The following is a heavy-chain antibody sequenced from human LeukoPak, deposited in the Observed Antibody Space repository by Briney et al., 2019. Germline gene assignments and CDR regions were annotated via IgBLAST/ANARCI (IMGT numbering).Heavy chain of an antibody. CDR2: IYHSGST. CDR1: GGSFSGYY. Sequence: PSETLSLTCAVSGGSFSGYYWSWIRQPPGKGLEWIGEIYHSGSTNYNPSLKSRVTISVDTSKNQFSLKLSSVTAADTAGYCCARGLPFENWGERTLVTVSS. J-gene: IGHJ4*02. CDR3: ARGLPFEN. V-gene: IGHV4-34*01.